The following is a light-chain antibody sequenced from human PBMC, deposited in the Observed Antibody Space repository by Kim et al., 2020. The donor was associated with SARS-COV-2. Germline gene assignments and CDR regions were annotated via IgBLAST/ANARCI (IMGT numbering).Light chain of an antibody. CDR1: SSNNVAGLY. V-gene: IGLV1-40*01. J-gene: IGLJ3*02. CDR2: GNS. Sequence: RVTIASTVSSSNNVAGLYVHWYHQHPRTAPKLLISGNSNRPSGVPDRFSGSKSGTSASLAITGLQAEDEADYYCQSYDSSLSGSVFGGGTQLTVL. CDR3: QSYDSSLSGSV.